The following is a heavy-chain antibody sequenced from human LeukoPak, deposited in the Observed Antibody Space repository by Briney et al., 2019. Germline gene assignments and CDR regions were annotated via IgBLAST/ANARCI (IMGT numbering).Heavy chain of an antibody. Sequence: SEPLSLTCAVYGGSFSRFYWSWIRQSPGKGLGWIAEIDHRGDTNYNPSVKSRVTVSVDTSKNQFSLKVRSLSAADTAVYYCARGATISETGYFDFWGQGTLVTVSS. CDR2: IDHRGDT. D-gene: IGHD5-24*01. V-gene: IGHV4-34*01. J-gene: IGHJ4*03. CDR1: GGSFSRFY. CDR3: ARGATISETGYFDF.